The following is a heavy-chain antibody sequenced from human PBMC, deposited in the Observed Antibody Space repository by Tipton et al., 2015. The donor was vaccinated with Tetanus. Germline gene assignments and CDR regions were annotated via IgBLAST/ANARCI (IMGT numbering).Heavy chain of an antibody. J-gene: IGHJ4*02. CDR1: GGSLSSSH. Sequence: TLSLTCSVSGGSLSSSHWAWIRQPPGKGLEWVGKITYSRATTYNSSLKSRVTISLDTSTSQFSLKLSSVTAADTAVYYCARHFHENSVYYELDIDYWGQGTLVTVSS. V-gene: IGHV4-59*08. CDR3: ARHFHENSVYYELDIDY. D-gene: IGHD3-22*01. CDR2: ITYSRAT.